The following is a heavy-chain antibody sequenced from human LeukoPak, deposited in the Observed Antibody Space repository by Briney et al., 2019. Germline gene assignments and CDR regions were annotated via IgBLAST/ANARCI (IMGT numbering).Heavy chain of an antibody. CDR1: GFTFRNYY. Sequence: PGGSLRLSYAASGFTFRNYYMNWVRQPPAKGLEWVSSISSGSSYIYYPDSLKGRFTISRDNAKNSLYLQMNSLRAEDTAVYYCAAGVRGYNSALDYWGQGTLVTVSP. J-gene: IGHJ4*02. V-gene: IGHV3-21*01. CDR3: AAGVRGYNSALDY. CDR2: ISSGSSYI. D-gene: IGHD6-19*01.